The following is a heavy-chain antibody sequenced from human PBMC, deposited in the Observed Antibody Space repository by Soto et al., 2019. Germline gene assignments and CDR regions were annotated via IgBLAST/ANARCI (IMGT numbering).Heavy chain of an antibody. CDR3: VGAWKVGSYFDY. CDR1: GFTFNLYA. CDR2: IISNGGST. Sequence: GGSLRLSCSASGFTFNLYAMHWVRQAPGKGLEYVSAIISNGGSTYYADSVKGRFTISRDNSKTTVYLQMSSLRVEDTAVYYCVGAWKVGSYFDYWGQGTLVTVSS. V-gene: IGHV3-64D*06. J-gene: IGHJ4*02. D-gene: IGHD1-26*01.